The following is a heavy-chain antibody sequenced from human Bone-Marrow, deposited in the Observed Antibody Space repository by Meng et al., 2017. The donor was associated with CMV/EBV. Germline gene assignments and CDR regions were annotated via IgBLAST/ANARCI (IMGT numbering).Heavy chain of an antibody. V-gene: IGHV3-7*01. D-gene: IGHD2-2*01. J-gene: IGHJ5*02. CDR3: ARGLREVVPAAMAVNWFDP. CDR1: GFTFSSYW. Sequence: GESLKISCAASGFTFSSYWMSWVRQAPGKGLEWVANIKQDGSEKYYVDSVKGRFTISRDNAKNSLYLQMNSLRAEDTAVYYCARGLREVVPAAMAVNWFDPWGQGTLVTVSS. CDR2: IKQDGSEK.